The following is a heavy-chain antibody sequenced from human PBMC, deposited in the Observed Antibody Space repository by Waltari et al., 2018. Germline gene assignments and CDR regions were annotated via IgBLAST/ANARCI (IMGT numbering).Heavy chain of an antibody. CDR1: GFTFSSYA. CDR3: AKDSSLLWFGELSDY. V-gene: IGHV3-23*01. CDR2: ISGSGGST. D-gene: IGHD3-10*01. Sequence: EVQLLESGGGLVQPGGSLRLPCAASGFTFSSYAMSWVRQAPGKGLEWVSAISGSGGSTYYADSVKGRFTISRDNSKNTLYLQMNSLRAEDTAVYYCAKDSSLLWFGELSDYWGQGTLVTVSS. J-gene: IGHJ4*02.